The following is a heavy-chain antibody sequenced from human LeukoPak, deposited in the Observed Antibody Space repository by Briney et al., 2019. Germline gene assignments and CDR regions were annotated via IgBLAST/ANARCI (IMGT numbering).Heavy chain of an antibody. J-gene: IGHJ5*02. CDR3: ARDDLRSDWFDP. CDR1: GGSISSRSYS. Sequence: SETLSLTCSVSGGSISSRSYSWGWIRQPPGKGLEWIGNIDYSGTSYYTPSLKSRITISVDTSKNQFSLRLSSVTAADTAVYYCARDDLRSDWFDPWGQGTLVIVSS. V-gene: IGHV4-39*07. CDR2: IDYSGTS.